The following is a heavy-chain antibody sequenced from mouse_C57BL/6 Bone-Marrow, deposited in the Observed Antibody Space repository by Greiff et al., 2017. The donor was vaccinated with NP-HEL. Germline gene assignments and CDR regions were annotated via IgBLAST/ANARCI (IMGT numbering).Heavy chain of an antibody. CDR2: FVPNSGGT. V-gene: IGHV1-72*01. CDR3: ALLRGFGEY. CDR1: GYTFTSYW. D-gene: IGHD2-1*01. J-gene: IGHJ4*01. Sequence: QVQLQQPGAGIVKPGASVNLSCTASGYTFTSYWMHCVMQRHGGGLVWFGRFVPNSGGTKYNEKCKSKATLTVDKPTSTAYMQLSSLTSEDSAVYDCALLRGFGEYWGQGTSVTVSS.